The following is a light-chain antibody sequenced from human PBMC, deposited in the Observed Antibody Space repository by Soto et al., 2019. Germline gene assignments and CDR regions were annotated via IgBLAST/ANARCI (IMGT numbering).Light chain of an antibody. CDR3: HQYNNWPPT. CDR2: GAS. CDR1: QSVSRN. Sequence: EMVMTQSPATLSVSPGERATLSCRASQSVSRNLAWYQQKPGQTPRLLIYGASTRVTGIPARFSGSGYGTEFTLTISSLQSEDFAVYYCHQYNNWPPTFGRGTKVEIK. J-gene: IGKJ1*01. V-gene: IGKV3-15*01.